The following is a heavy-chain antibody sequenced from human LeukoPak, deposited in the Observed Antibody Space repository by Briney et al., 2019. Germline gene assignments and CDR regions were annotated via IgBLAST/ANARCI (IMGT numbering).Heavy chain of an antibody. J-gene: IGHJ4*02. Sequence: GASVKVSCKASGYTFTSYDINWVRQATGQGLEWMGWMNANSGDTGYAQNFQGRVTMTRNTSISTADLGLSSLRSEDTAIYYCARGVTYLPFGYWGQGTLVTVSS. CDR1: GYTFTSYD. D-gene: IGHD2-21*02. CDR3: ARGVTYLPFGY. CDR2: MNANSGDT. V-gene: IGHV1-8*01.